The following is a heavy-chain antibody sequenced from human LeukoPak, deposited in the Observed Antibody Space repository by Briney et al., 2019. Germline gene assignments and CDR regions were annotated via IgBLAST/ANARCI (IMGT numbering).Heavy chain of an antibody. CDR1: GITFSRYW. CDR2: IKQDGGEK. CDR3: ARDGRPLDY. J-gene: IGHJ4*02. V-gene: IGHV3-7*03. Sequence: GGSLRLSCIDSGITFSRYWMSWVRQAPGKGLEWVANIKQDGGEKYYVDSVKGRFTISRDNAKNSLYLQMNSLRVEDTAVYYCARDGRPLDYWGQGTLVTVSS.